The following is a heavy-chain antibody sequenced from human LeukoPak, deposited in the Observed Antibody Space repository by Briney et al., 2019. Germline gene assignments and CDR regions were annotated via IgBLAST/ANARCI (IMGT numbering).Heavy chain of an antibody. CDR1: GFTVSSNY. V-gene: IGHV3-33*08. J-gene: IGHJ4*02. Sequence: GGSLRLSCAASGFTVSSNYMSWVRQAPGKGLEWVAVIWYDGSNKYYADSVKGRFTISRDNSKNTLYLQMNSLRAEDTAVYYCAADLYYWGQGTLVTVSS. CDR3: AADLYY. CDR2: IWYDGSNK.